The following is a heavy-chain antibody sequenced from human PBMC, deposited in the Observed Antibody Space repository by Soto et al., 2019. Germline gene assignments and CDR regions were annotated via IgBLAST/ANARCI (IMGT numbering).Heavy chain of an antibody. Sequence: GGSLRLSCAASGFTFDDYAMHWVRQAPGKGLEWVSGISWNSGSIGYADSVKGRFTISRDNAKNSLYLQMNSLRAEDTALYYCAKDIGVVVVAANPSGAFDIWGQGTMVTVSS. CDR2: ISWNSGSI. V-gene: IGHV3-9*01. CDR1: GFTFDDYA. D-gene: IGHD2-15*01. CDR3: AKDIGVVVVAANPSGAFDI. J-gene: IGHJ3*02.